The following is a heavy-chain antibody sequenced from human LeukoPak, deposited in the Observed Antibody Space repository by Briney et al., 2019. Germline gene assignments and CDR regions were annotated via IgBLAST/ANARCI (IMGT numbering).Heavy chain of an antibody. CDR2: IYHSGST. J-gene: IGHJ6*03. CDR1: GGSFSGYY. D-gene: IGHD6-13*01. Sequence: SETLSLTCAVYGGSFSGYYWSWIRQPPGKGLEWIGSIYHSGSTYYNPSLKSRVTISVDTSKNQFSLKLSSVTAADTAVYYCAKGGQQLVLYYYYYMDVWGEGTTVTVSS. CDR3: AKGGQQLVLYYYYYMDV. V-gene: IGHV4-34*01.